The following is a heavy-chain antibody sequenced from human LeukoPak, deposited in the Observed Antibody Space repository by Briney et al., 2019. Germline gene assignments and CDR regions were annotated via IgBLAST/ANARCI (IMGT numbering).Heavy chain of an antibody. J-gene: IGHJ4*02. CDR2: IYYSGST. Sequence: PSETLSLTCTVSGGSISSYYWSWIRQPPGKGLEWIGYIYYSGSTNYNPSLKSRVTISVDTSKNQFSLKLSSVTAADTAVYYCAGRGSGSYFDYWGQGTLVTVSS. D-gene: IGHD3-10*01. V-gene: IGHV4-59*12. CDR1: GGSISSYY. CDR3: AGRGSGSYFDY.